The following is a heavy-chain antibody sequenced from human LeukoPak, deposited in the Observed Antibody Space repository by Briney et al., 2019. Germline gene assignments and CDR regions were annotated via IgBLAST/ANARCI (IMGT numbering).Heavy chain of an antibody. CDR3: ARSTPVTYYFDY. D-gene: IGHD4-17*01. CDR2: MYHSGST. CDR1: GASISSDGYS. Sequence: PSETLSLTCAVSGASISSDGYSWRWLRQPPGKGLEWIGYMYHSGSTYYNPSLKSRVTMSVDRSKNQFSLKLTSVTAADTAVYYCARSTPVTYYFDYWGQGTLVTVSS. J-gene: IGHJ4*02. V-gene: IGHV4-30-2*01.